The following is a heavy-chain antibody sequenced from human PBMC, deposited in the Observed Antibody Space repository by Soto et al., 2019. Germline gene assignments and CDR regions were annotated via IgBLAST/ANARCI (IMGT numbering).Heavy chain of an antibody. CDR3: AKGWGDY. Sequence: EVQLLESGGGLVQPGGSLRLSCAASGFTFSSYTMSWVRQGPGKGLEWVSGISSSGGSTVYADSVKGRFTISRDNFKNPRYLQMNSLSAEDAAGYYCAKGWGDYWGQGTPVTVSS. J-gene: IGHJ4*02. CDR2: ISSSGGST. D-gene: IGHD7-27*01. CDR1: GFTFSSYT. V-gene: IGHV3-23*01.